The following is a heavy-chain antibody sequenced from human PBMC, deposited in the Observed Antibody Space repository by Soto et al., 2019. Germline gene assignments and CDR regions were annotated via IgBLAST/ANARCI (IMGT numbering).Heavy chain of an antibody. D-gene: IGHD6-25*01. CDR2: IKHNGSS. CDR3: ARGGSSDWQVALDI. V-gene: IGHV4-34*01. Sequence: QVQQQPWGAGLLKPSETLSLTCAVNAGSFSHYYWNWIRQSPGKGLEWIGKIKHNGSSNYKPSLGSRVSISVDMSKNQVSLRLSSVTAADTAVYYCARGGSSDWQVALDIWGQGTMVTVSS. J-gene: IGHJ3*02. CDR1: AGSFSHYY.